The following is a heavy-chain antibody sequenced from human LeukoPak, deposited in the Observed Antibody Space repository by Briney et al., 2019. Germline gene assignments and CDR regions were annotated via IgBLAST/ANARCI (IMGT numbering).Heavy chain of an antibody. Sequence: SETLSLTCTVSGGSISSYYWSWIRQPPGKGLEWIGYIYYSGSTNYNPSLKSRVTISVDTSKNQFSLKLSSVTAADTAVYYCARDPDFWSPGPFDIWGQGTMVTVSS. D-gene: IGHD3-3*01. CDR1: GGSISSYY. CDR3: ARDPDFWSPGPFDI. CDR2: IYYSGST. V-gene: IGHV4-59*01. J-gene: IGHJ3*02.